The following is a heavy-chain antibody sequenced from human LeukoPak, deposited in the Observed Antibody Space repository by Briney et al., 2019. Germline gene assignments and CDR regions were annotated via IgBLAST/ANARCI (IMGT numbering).Heavy chain of an antibody. V-gene: IGHV3-48*01. J-gene: IGHJ4*02. CDR2: IRSSDNTV. Sequence: GGSLRLSCVVSGFTFSIYDMNWVRQAPGKGLEWVSYIRSSDNTVYYAGSVKGRFTISRDNANNSLYLQMNSLRAEDTAVYHCVRKGPATFDYWGQGTLVTVSS. CDR3: VRKGPATFDY. CDR1: GFTFSIYD.